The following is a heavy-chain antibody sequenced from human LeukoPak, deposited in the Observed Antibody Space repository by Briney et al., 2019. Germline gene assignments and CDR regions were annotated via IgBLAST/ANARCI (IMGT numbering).Heavy chain of an antibody. J-gene: IGHJ4*02. V-gene: IGHV3-30-3*01. Sequence: GGSLRLSCAASGFNFNIYAMHWVRQAPGKGLEWVAVISYDGSNKYYADSVKGRFTISRDNSKNTLYLQMNSLRADDTAVYYCARLVQVAHFDYWGQGALVTVSS. CDR1: GFNFNIYA. CDR2: ISYDGSNK. D-gene: IGHD2-15*01. CDR3: ARLVQVAHFDY.